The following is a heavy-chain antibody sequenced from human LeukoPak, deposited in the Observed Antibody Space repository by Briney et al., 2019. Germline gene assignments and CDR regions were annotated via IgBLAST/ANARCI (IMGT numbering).Heavy chain of an antibody. CDR3: ARDQREGSAWSWYFQH. CDR1: GFTVSSNY. D-gene: IGHD6-19*01. V-gene: IGHV3-53*01. J-gene: IGHJ1*01. CDR2: IYGGGET. Sequence: GGSLRLSCAASGFTVSSNYMSWVRQAPGKGLEWVSVIYGGGETFYADSVKGRFTISRDNSKNTMYLQMNSLRAEDTAVYYCARDQREGSAWSWYFQHWGRGTLVTVSS.